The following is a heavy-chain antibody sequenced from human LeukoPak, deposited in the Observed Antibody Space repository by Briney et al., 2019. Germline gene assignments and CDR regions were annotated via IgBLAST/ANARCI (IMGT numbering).Heavy chain of an antibody. Sequence: EASVSVSYTASGYTFHRYDIKWVRQAPGQGLELMGWMHPGTGNTGYAPRFLGRVTMTRDPSTSTAYLHLSSLTSADTAVYYCARGRFDPWGQGTQVIVSS. V-gene: IGHV1-8*01. CDR2: MHPGTGNT. CDR3: ARGRFDP. J-gene: IGHJ5*02. CDR1: GYTFHRYD.